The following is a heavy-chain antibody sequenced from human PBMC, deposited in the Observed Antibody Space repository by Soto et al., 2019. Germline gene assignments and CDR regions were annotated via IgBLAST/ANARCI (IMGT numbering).Heavy chain of an antibody. CDR1: GFTFSSYS. J-gene: IGHJ3*02. V-gene: IGHV3-21*01. CDR2: ISSSSSYI. CDR3: ARVDVQSGYYTPDAFDI. D-gene: IGHD3-3*01. Sequence: GGSLRLSCAASGFTFSSYSMNWVRQAPGKGLEWASSISSSSSYIYYADSVKGRFTISRDNAKNSLYLQMNSLRAEDTAVYYCARVDVQSGYYTPDAFDIWGQGTMVTVSS.